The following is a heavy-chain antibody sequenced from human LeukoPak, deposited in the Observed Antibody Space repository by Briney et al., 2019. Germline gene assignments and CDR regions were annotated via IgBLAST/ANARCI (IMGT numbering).Heavy chain of an antibody. CDR3: LRGDRRDY. Sequence: GGSLRLSCAASGFTFNTYSMNWARQAPGKGLEWVSSIDGSGGYMFYTDSVKGRFIISRDNAKDSLYLQMNNLRAEDTAVYYCLRGDRRDYWGQGTLVTVSS. CDR2: IDGSGGYM. CDR1: GFTFNTYS. J-gene: IGHJ4*02. V-gene: IGHV3-21*06.